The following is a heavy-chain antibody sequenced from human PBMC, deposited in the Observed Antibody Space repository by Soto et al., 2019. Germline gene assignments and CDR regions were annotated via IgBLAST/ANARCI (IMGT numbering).Heavy chain of an antibody. D-gene: IGHD1-1*01. Sequence: QXIACNDYGYTFTVYCIGWVLQIPGKGLELIGLIYPGDSDTRYSPSFQGRVTISADKSISTAFLQWSSLRASDTAMYYCASQKTVIRGPLSSNWFDPWGQGTLVTVSS. V-gene: IGHV5-51*01. CDR2: IYPGDSDT. CDR1: GYTFTVYC. J-gene: IGHJ5*02. CDR3: ASQKTVIRGPLSSNWFDP.